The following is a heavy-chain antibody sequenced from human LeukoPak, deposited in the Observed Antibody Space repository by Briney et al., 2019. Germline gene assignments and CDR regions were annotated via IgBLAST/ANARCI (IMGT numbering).Heavy chain of an antibody. J-gene: IGHJ4*02. CDR1: GGSISSTGYY. CDR2: IDHSGNT. CDR3: AREPLLYNWNDRGPFDY. D-gene: IGHD1-20*01. Sequence: SETLSLTCTVSGGSISSTGYYWGWIRQPPGKGLEWIGSIDHSGNTYYGPSLKSRATISADTSKNQFSLKVSSVTAADTAVYYCAREPLLYNWNDRGPFDYWGQGTLVTVSS. V-gene: IGHV4-39*07.